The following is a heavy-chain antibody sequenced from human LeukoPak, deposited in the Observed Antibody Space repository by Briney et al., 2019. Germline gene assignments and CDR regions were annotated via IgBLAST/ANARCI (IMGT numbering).Heavy chain of an antibody. J-gene: IGHJ4*02. Sequence: GASVKVSCKASGYTFTGYYMHWVRQAPGQGLEWMGWINPNSGGTNYAQKFQGRVTMTRDTSISTAYMELSRLRSDDTAVYYCARGEGEDTMIVVVEDYWGQGTLVTVSS. CDR3: ARGEGEDTMIVVVEDY. CDR1: GYTFTGYY. D-gene: IGHD3-22*01. CDR2: INPNSGGT. V-gene: IGHV1-2*02.